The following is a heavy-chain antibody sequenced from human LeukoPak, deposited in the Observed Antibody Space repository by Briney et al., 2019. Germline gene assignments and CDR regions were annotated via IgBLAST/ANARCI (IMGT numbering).Heavy chain of an antibody. D-gene: IGHD2/OR15-2a*01. CDR1: GGSIRSYY. J-gene: IGHJ3*02. CDR3: ARHPFRRDAFDI. V-gene: IGHV4-59*08. Sequence: PSETLSLTCTVSGGSIRSYYWSWIRQPPGKGLEWIGYIYYSGSTNYNPSLKSRVTISVDTSKNQFSLKLSSVTAADTAVYYCARHPFRRDAFDIWGQGTMVTVSS. CDR2: IYYSGST.